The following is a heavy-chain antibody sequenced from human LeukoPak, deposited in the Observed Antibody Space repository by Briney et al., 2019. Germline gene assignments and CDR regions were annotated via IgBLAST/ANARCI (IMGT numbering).Heavy chain of an antibody. D-gene: IGHD6-19*01. J-gene: IGHJ6*03. CDR1: GYTFTDYY. CDR3: ARVLERRLGPYYYYYIDA. V-gene: IGHV1-2*02. Sequence: ASVKVSCKAAGYTFTDYYIHWVRQAPGRGLEWMGWTNPDSGGTNYAEDFQDRVTMTRDTSINTAYMELSRLRSDDTAVYYCARVLERRLGPYYYYYIDAWGKGTTVSVSS. CDR2: TNPDSGGT.